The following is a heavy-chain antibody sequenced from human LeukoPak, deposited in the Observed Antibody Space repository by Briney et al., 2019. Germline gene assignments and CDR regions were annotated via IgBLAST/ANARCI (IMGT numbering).Heavy chain of an antibody. CDR3: ARNPPVHYSDTSGSDY. CDR1: GYTFTSYD. CDR2: MNPNSGNT. V-gene: IGHV1-8*03. Sequence: GASVKVSCKASGYTFTSYDINWVRQATGQGLEWMGWMNPNSGNTGYAQKFRGRVTITRNTSISTAYMELSSLRSEDTAVYYCARNPPVHYSDTSGSDYWGQGTLVTVSS. D-gene: IGHD3-22*01. J-gene: IGHJ4*02.